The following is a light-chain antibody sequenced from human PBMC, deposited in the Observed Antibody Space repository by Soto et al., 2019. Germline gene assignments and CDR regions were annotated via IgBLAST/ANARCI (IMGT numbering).Light chain of an antibody. CDR1: RDISVY. V-gene: IGKV1-33*01. CDR3: QQYDNLPPYT. CDR2: DAS. Sequence: DLQMTQSPSSLSASLGDRVTITCQASRDISVYLNWYQQKPGKPPKLIVYDASNLQTGGPSRFSGSGSGTHFSFTISSLQPEDIATYYCQQYDNLPPYTFGQGTTLEIK. J-gene: IGKJ2*01.